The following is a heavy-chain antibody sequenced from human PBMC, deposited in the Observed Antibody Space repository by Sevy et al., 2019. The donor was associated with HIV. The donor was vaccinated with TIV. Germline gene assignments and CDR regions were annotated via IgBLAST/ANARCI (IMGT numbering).Heavy chain of an antibody. D-gene: IGHD3-3*01. CDR1: GYTFTSYG. J-gene: IGHJ4*02. V-gene: IGHV1-18*01. Sequence: ASVKVSCKASGYTFTSYGISWVRQAPGQGLEWMGWISAYNGKTNYAQKLQGRVTMTTDTSTSTAYMELRSLRSDDTAVYYCAGAIYYDFWSGYYSFDYWGQGTLVTVSS. CDR2: ISAYNGKT. CDR3: AGAIYYDFWSGYYSFDY.